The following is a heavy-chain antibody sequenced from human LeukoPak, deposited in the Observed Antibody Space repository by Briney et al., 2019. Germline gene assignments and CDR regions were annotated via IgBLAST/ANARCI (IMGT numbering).Heavy chain of an antibody. CDR2: IYYSGST. CDR1: GDSISSSH. D-gene: IGHD6-13*01. J-gene: IGHJ4*02. CDR3: ARGYSSSWYYFDY. Sequence: TSETLSLTCTVSGDSISSSHWNWIRQPPGKGLEWIGYIYYSGSTNYNPSLKSRVTISVDTSKNQFSLKVSSVTAADTAVYYCARGYSSSWYYFDYWGQGTLVTVSS. V-gene: IGHV4-59*08.